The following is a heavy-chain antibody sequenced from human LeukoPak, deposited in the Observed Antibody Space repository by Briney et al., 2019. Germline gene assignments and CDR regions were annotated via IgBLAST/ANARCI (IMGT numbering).Heavy chain of an antibody. J-gene: IGHJ1*01. Sequence: GASVKVSCKASGYTFTGYYMHWVRQAPGQGLEWMGWINPNSGGTKYAQKFQGRVTMTRDTSISTAYMELSRLRSDDTAVYYCARDYYDSSGYQQEYFQHWGQGTLVTVSS. CDR3: ARDYYDSSGYQQEYFQH. V-gene: IGHV1-2*02. D-gene: IGHD3-22*01. CDR2: INPNSGGT. CDR1: GYTFTGYY.